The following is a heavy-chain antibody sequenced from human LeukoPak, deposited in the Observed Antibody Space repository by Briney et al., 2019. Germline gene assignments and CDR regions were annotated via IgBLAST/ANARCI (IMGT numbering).Heavy chain of an antibody. CDR2: ISGSGSGI. J-gene: IGHJ4*02. CDR3: ARDPVFSDSSGYYFDY. CDR1: GFTFSNYN. D-gene: IGHD3-22*01. Sequence: PGGSLRLSCAASGFTFSNYNMNWVHKAPGKGLECLAYISGSGSGIYYADSVKGGFTLSRDNAKNSLYLQMNSLRAEDTAVYYCARDPVFSDSSGYYFDYWGQGTLVTVSS. V-gene: IGHV3-48*01.